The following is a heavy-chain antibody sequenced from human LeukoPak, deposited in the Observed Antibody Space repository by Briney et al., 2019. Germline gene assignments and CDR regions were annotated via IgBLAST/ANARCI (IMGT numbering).Heavy chain of an antibody. CDR3: ARSVSYGSGSYSLY. D-gene: IGHD3-10*01. V-gene: IGHV5-10-1*01. J-gene: IGHJ4*02. Sequence: GESLKISCKASGYSLGSYWISWVRQMPGKGLEYMGRIDPSDSYTNFSPSFQGHVTISADKSISTAYLQWSSLKASDTAMYYCARSVSYGSGSYSLYGGQGTLVTVSS. CDR2: IDPSDSYT. CDR1: GYSLGSYW.